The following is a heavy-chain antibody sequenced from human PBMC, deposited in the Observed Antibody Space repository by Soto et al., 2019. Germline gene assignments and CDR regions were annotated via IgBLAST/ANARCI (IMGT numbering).Heavy chain of an antibody. CDR3: VRSGVDFDY. D-gene: IGHD2-21*01. V-gene: IGHV1-18*01. J-gene: IGHJ4*02. CDR2: HSGYNDNT. CDR1: GYTFNSYG. Sequence: QVQLIQSGPEVKKPGASVKVSCRASGYTFNSYGISWVRQAPGQGLEWVGWHSGYNDNTKYAHKVQGRVTMTTDTSTSTAYMELRSLRSDDTAMYCCVRSGVDFDYWGQGTLVTVSS.